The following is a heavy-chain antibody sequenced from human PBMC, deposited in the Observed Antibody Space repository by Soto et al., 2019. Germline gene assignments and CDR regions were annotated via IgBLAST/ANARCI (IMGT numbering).Heavy chain of an antibody. CDR3: ARGDSTGSPRGWFDP. CDR2: ISTYNGDT. V-gene: IGHV1-18*04. CDR1: GYSFTSYG. J-gene: IGHJ5*02. Sequence: ASVKVSCKASGYSFTSYGINWVRQAPGQGLEWMGWISTYNGDTNYAQKLQGRVTMTTDTSTTTAYMELRSLRSDDTAVYYCARGDSTGSPRGWFDPWGQGTLVTVS. D-gene: IGHD6-19*01.